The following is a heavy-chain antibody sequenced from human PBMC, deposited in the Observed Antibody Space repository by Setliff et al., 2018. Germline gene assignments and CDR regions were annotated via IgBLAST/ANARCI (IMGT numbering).Heavy chain of an antibody. CDR1: GGSISSYY. V-gene: IGHV4-59*12. Sequence: SETLSLTCTVSGGSISSYYWSWIRQPPGKGLEWIGYIYYSGSTNYNPSLKSRVTISVDPSKNQFSLKLNSVTAADTALYYCARDPTRKFDSWGQGTLVTVSS. CDR3: ARDPTRKFDS. CDR2: IYYSGST. J-gene: IGHJ4*02.